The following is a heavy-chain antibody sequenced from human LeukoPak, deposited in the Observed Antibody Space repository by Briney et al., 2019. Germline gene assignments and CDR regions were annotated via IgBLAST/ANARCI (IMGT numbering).Heavy chain of an antibody. CDR3: ASGYSGYGEYYYGMDV. Sequence: ASVKVSCKASGYTFNSYYMHWVRQAPGQGLEWMGIINPSGGSTSYAQKFQGRVTMTRDTSTSTVYMELSSLRSEDTAVYYCASGYSGYGEYYYGMDVWGQGTTVTVSS. CDR1: GYTFNSYY. V-gene: IGHV1-46*02. D-gene: IGHD5-12*01. J-gene: IGHJ6*02. CDR2: INPSGGST.